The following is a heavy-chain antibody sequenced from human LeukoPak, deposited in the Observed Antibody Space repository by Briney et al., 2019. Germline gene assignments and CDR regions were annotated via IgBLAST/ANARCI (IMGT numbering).Heavy chain of an antibody. V-gene: IGHV3-33*01. CDR3: ARVGPRYDSSGYDYYFDY. CDR1: GFTFSSYG. D-gene: IGHD3-22*01. Sequence: PGGSLRLSCAASGFTFSSYGMHWVRQAPGKGLEWVAVIWYDGSNKYYADSVKGRFTISRDNSKNTLYLQMNSLRAEDTAVYYCARVGPRYDSSGYDYYFDYWGQGTLVTVSS. J-gene: IGHJ4*02. CDR2: IWYDGSNK.